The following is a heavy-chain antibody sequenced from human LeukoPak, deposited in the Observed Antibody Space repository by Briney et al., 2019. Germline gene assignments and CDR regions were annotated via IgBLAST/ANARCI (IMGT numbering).Heavy chain of an antibody. J-gene: IGHJ4*02. CDR1: GYSFTNYW. CDR3: ARHRQSADY. CDR2: IYPGDSEN. D-gene: IGHD6-25*01. V-gene: IGHV5-51*01. Sequence: GESLRISCKGSGYSFTNYWIGWVRQMPGKGLEWMGIIYPGDSENKYSPSFQGQVIISADKSIHTAYLQWSSLKASDTAMYYCARHRQSADYWGQGTLVTVSS.